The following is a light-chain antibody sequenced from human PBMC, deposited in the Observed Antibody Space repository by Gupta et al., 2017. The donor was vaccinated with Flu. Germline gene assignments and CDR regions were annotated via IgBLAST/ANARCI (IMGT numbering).Light chain of an antibody. CDR2: INSDGRH. Sequence: QVVLTQSPSASASLGASVQIACTLSTGPTGYAIAWHQKQPQKGPRYLPRINSDGRHNRVDGTPDRFSGSGSGADLYLIIARRQAEDEGDYYWQTWGSGTLVFGGGTKLTVL. CDR3: QTWGSGTLV. J-gene: IGLJ3*02. CDR1: TGPTGYA. V-gene: IGLV4-69*01.